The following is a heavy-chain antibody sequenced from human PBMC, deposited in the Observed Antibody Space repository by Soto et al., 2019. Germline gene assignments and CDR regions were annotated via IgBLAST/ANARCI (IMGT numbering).Heavy chain of an antibody. J-gene: IGHJ6*02. CDR2: IYYSGST. Sequence: QVQLQESGPGLVKPSETLSLTCTVSGGSISSYYWSWIRQPPGKGLEWIGYIYYSGSTSYSPSLKSRVTISVDTSNRQYPPKMSSVTAPDRAVYCCAIGGNTALAYYFYGMDVWGQGTKVTVSS. CDR3: AIGGNTALAYYFYGMDV. CDR1: GGSISSYY. D-gene: IGHD5-18*01. V-gene: IGHV4-59*01.